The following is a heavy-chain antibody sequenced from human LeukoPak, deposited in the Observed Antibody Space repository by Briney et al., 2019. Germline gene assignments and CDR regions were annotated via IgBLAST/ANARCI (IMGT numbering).Heavy chain of an antibody. V-gene: IGHV3-23*01. Sequence: GGSLRLSCAASGFTFNLYAMTWVRQAPGKGLEWVSTFYETLKTDYADSVKGRFTISRDTSNNMLYLQMNSLRTEDTAIYYCAKRGAGSGGLHYWGQGTLVTASS. CDR2: FYETLKT. CDR3: AKRGAGSGGLHY. CDR1: GFTFNLYA. D-gene: IGHD6-19*01. J-gene: IGHJ4*02.